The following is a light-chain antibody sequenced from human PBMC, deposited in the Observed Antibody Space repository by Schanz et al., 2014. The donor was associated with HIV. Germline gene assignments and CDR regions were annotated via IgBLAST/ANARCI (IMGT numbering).Light chain of an antibody. J-gene: IGLJ2*01. CDR2: RND. CDR1: SANIGRNY. V-gene: IGLV1-47*01. Sequence: QSVLTQAPSASGTPGQRVAISCSGSSANIGRNYVYWYQQLPGSPPKLLIQRNDQRPLGVPDRFSGSKSGNTASLTVSRLQAEDEADYYCTSYAGSNNLVFGGGTKLTVL. CDR3: TSYAGSNNLV.